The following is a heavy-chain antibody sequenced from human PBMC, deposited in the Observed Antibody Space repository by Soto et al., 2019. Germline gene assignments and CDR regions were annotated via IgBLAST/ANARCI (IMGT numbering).Heavy chain of an antibody. CDR2: ISAHNGNT. J-gene: IGHJ4*02. CDR1: GYGFTTYG. V-gene: IGHV1-18*01. Sequence: QVHLLQSGAEVKKPGASVKVSCKGSGYGFTTYGITWVRQAPGQGLEWMAWISAHNGNTNHAQKLQDRVTVTRDTSTSTAYMELRSLRSDDTAVYYCARGRYGDYWGQGALVTVSS. D-gene: IGHD1-1*01. CDR3: ARGRYGDY.